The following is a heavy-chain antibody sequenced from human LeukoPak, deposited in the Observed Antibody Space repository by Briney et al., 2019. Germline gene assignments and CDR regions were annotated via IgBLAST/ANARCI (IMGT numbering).Heavy chain of an antibody. D-gene: IGHD3-9*01. Sequence: GGSLRLSCAASGFTFDEYAMHWVRQAPGKGLEWVSGISWNSGNIGYADSVKGRFTISRDNAKNSLYLQMNSLRAEDTAVYYCAMGGLRYPFDYWGQGTLVTVSS. CDR1: GFTFDEYA. CDR2: ISWNSGNI. V-gene: IGHV3-9*01. CDR3: AMGGLRYPFDY. J-gene: IGHJ4*01.